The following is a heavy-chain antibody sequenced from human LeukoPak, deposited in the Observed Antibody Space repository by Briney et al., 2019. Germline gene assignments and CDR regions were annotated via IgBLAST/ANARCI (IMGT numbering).Heavy chain of an antibody. D-gene: IGHD3-22*01. CDR2: INTNTGNP. CDR1: GYTFTSYA. Sequence: ASVQVSCQASGYTFTSYAMNWVRPAPGQGLEWMGWINTNTGNPTYAQGFTGRFVFSLDTSVSTAYLQISSLKAEDTAVYYCARGALNYYDSIGFDYWGQGTLITVSS. J-gene: IGHJ4*02. CDR3: ARGALNYYDSIGFDY. V-gene: IGHV7-4-1*02.